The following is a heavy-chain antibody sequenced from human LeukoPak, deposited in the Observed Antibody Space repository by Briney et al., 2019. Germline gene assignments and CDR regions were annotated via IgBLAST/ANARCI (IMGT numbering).Heavy chain of an antibody. V-gene: IGHV4-59*01. J-gene: IGHJ4*02. Sequence: PSETLSLTCSVSGGSISGYYWSLIRQPPGKGLEWIGYIYSSGGTNYNPSLKSRVTISLDTSKNQFSLRLSSVTAADTAVYYCARDFCSGGSCYSYFHYWGQGTLVTVSS. CDR2: IYSSGGT. CDR1: GGSISGYY. D-gene: IGHD2-15*01. CDR3: ARDFCSGGSCYSYFHY.